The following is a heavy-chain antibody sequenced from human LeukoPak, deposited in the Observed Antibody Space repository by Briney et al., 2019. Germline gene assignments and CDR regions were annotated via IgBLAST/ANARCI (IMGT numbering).Heavy chain of an antibody. D-gene: IGHD3-22*01. CDR3: AGQHDSNGYYFY. Sequence: SETLSLTCAVTGNSISSGYYWGWIRQPPGKGLQWIGSVYHTGSTYYTPSLKSRVTISVDTSKNRFSLKLSSVTAADTAVYYCAGQHDSNGYYFYWGQGALVTVSS. CDR1: GNSISSGYY. CDR2: VYHTGST. J-gene: IGHJ4*02. V-gene: IGHV4-38-2*01.